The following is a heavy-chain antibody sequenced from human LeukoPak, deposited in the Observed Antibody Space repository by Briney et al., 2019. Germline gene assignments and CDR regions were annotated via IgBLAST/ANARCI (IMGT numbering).Heavy chain of an antibody. CDR1: GFTFSSYG. V-gene: IGHV3-30*02. J-gene: IGHJ4*02. CDR2: IWYDGSNK. D-gene: IGHD2-2*01. Sequence: SGGSLRLSCAASGFTFSSYGMHWVRQAPGKGLEWVAVIWYDGSNKYYADSVKGRFTISRHNSKNTLYLQMNSLRAEDMAVYYCAKDGGLPPHCSSTSYYPYWGQGTLVTVSS. CDR3: AKDGGLPPHCSSTSYYPY.